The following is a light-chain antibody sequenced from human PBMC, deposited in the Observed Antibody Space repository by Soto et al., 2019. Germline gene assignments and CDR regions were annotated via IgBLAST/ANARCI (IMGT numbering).Light chain of an antibody. CDR1: QSLLHGNGYNY. CDR2: LAS. Sequence: DIVMTQSPLSLPVTPGEPASISCRSSQSLLHGNGYNYLDWYLQKPGQSPQLLIYLASSRASGVPDRFRCSGSGTDFTLKISRVEAEDVGVYYCMQALHTPWTFGQGTKLEIK. V-gene: IGKV2-28*01. CDR3: MQALHTPWT. J-gene: IGKJ2*02.